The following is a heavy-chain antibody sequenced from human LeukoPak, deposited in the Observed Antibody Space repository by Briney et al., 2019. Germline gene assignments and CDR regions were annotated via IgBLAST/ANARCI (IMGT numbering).Heavy chain of an antibody. V-gene: IGHV3-23*01. CDR2: ISGSGADT. Sequence: GGSLRLSCAASGFSFSSYAMTWVRQAPGKGLEWVSAISGSGADTHYADSAKGRFNISRDNSKNTVYLQMHSLRADDTAVYYCALARVGIEGAGFDYWGQGTLVTVSS. CDR1: GFSFSSYA. D-gene: IGHD6-13*01. CDR3: ALARVGIEGAGFDY. J-gene: IGHJ4*02.